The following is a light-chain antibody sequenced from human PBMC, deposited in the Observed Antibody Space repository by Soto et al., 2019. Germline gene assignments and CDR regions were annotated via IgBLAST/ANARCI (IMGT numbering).Light chain of an antibody. CDR3: QQYGSSPST. V-gene: IGKV3-20*01. CDR2: GSS. J-gene: IGKJ1*01. CDR1: QSVYSTY. Sequence: DIVLTQSPGTLSLSPGDTATLSCRASQSVYSTYLAWYQHKVGQAPRLLIYGSSTRATGIPDRFSGSGSGTDFTLTIRRLEPEDFAVYYCQQYGSSPSTFGQGTKVEVK.